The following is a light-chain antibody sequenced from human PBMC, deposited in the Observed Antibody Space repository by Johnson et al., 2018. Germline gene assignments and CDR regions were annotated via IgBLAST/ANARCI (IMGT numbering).Light chain of an antibody. CDR2: ENN. Sequence: QSVLTQPPSVSAAPGQKVTISCSGSSSNIGNNYVSWYQQLPGTAPKLLIYENNKRPSGIPDRFYGSKSGTSATLGITGLQIGDEADYYCGTWDSSLSAGNVFGTGTKVTVL. V-gene: IGLV1-51*02. CDR3: GTWDSSLSAGNV. J-gene: IGLJ1*01. CDR1: SSNIGNNY.